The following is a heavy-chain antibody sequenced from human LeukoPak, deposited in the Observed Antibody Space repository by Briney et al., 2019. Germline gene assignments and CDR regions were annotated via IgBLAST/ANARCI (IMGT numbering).Heavy chain of an antibody. V-gene: IGHV3-23*01. Sequence: GGSLRLSCAASGFTFNSDAMSWVRQAPGKGLEWVSTLSGSGTSTYYADSVKGRFTISRDNSKNTLYLQMNSLRAEDTAVYFCVSLGYSSSSVRYWGQGTLVTVSS. CDR1: GFTFNSDA. D-gene: IGHD6-6*01. CDR2: LSGSGTST. J-gene: IGHJ4*02. CDR3: VSLGYSSSSVRY.